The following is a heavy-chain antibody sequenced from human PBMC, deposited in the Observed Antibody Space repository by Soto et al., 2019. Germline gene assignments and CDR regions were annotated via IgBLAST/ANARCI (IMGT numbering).Heavy chain of an antibody. V-gene: IGHV1-3*01. CDR3: AGDFSWFGEVIASDY. Sequence: QVQLVQSGAEVKKPGASVKVSCKASGYTFTSYAMHWVRQAPGQRLEWMGWINAGNGNTKYSQKFQGRVTITRDTSARTDYIELSSLRSEDTAVYYCAGDFSWFGEVIASDYCGQATLVNVSS. J-gene: IGHJ4*02. D-gene: IGHD3-10*01. CDR2: INAGNGNT. CDR1: GYTFTSYA.